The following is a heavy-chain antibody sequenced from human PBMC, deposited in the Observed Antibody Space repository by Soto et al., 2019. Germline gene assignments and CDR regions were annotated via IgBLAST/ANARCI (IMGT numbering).Heavy chain of an antibody. CDR3: ARTTNTGTDY. D-gene: IGHD1-1*01. Sequence: SGPTLVNPTQTLTLTCTFSGFSLTSNEMRLTWIRQPPGKALEWLARIDWDGEKFYSSSLRTRLTISKDSSKNQVVLTMTNMDPVDTAPYYCARTTNTGTDYWGQGTLVTVSS. CDR1: GFSLTSNEMR. CDR2: IDWDGEK. V-gene: IGHV2-70*04. J-gene: IGHJ4*02.